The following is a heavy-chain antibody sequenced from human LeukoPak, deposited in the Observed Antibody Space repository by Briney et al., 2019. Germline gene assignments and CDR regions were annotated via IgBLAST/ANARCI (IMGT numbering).Heavy chain of an antibody. V-gene: IGHV3-11*04. D-gene: IGHD5-12*01. CDR1: GFTFSDYY. CDR2: ISSSGSTI. Sequence: PGGSLRLSCAASGFTFSDYYMSWIRQAPGKGLEWVSYISSSGSTIYYADSVKGRLTISRDNAKNSLYLQMNSLRAEDTAVYYCARDSVATIRRAAGNFDYWGQGTLVTVSS. CDR3: ARDSVATIRRAAGNFDY. J-gene: IGHJ4*02.